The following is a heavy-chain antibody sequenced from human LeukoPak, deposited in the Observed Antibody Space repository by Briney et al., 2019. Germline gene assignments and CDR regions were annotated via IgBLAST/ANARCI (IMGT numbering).Heavy chain of an antibody. V-gene: IGHV1-69*04. J-gene: IGHJ6*02. CDR3: ARVLRFGENHYYYGMDV. CDR2: IIPILGIA. D-gene: IGHD3-10*01. Sequence: ASVKVSCKASGGTFSSYAISWVRQAPGQGLEWMGRIIPILGIANYAQKFQGRVTITADKSTSTAYMELSSLRSEDTAVYYCARVLRFGENHYYYGMDVWGQGTTVTVSS. CDR1: GGTFSSYA.